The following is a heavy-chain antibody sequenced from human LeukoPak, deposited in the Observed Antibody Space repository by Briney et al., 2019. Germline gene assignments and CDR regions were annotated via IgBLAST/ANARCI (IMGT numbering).Heavy chain of an antibody. D-gene: IGHD4-23*01. V-gene: IGHV3-20*04. CDR2: INWNGGST. CDR1: GFTLDDYG. J-gene: IGHJ4*02. Sequence: GGSLRLSCAASGFTLDDYGMTWVRHAPGKGLEWVSGINWNGGSTGYADSVKGRFTISRDNDKNSLYLQMNSLSGEDTVLYYCARGHDYGGNSRFDYRGQGSLVTVSS. CDR3: ARGHDYGGNSRFDY.